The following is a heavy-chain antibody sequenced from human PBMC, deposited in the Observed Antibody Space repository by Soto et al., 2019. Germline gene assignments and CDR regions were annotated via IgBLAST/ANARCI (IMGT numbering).Heavy chain of an antibody. CDR3: ARTDRDFYGLDV. CDR1: GFTSRNYD. J-gene: IGHJ6*02. Sequence: EVQLVESGGGLVQPGGSLRLSCEASGFTSRNYDMPWVRQGTGKGLEWVSGISAAGDPDYADSVEGRFTISRENAQNSFFLQMNSLRVGDTAVYYCARTDRDFYGLDVWGQGTTVIVSS. V-gene: IGHV3-13*05. CDR2: ISAAGDP.